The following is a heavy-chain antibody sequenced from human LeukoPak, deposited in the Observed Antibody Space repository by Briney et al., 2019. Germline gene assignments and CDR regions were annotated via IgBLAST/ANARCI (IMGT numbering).Heavy chain of an antibody. J-gene: IGHJ3*02. CDR1: GGTFSSYA. CDR2: IIPIFGTA. D-gene: IGHD2-2*01. V-gene: IGHV1-69*13. Sequence: SVKVSCKASGGTFSSYAISWVRQAPGQGLEWMGGIIPIFGTANYAQKFRGRVTITADESTSTAYMELSSLRSEDTAVYYCARPMKDIVVVPAAMLASDIWGQGTMVTVSS. CDR3: ARPMKDIVVVPAAMLASDI.